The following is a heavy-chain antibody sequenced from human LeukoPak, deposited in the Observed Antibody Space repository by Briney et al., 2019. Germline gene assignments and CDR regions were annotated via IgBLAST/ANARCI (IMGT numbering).Heavy chain of an antibody. V-gene: IGHV3-48*01. Sequence: GGSLRLSCAASGFTFSSYTMNWVRQTPGKGLEWVSHIGSSFSTTYYADSVKGRFTISRDNAKNSLFLQMNSLRAEDTAVYYCARDSGFWSGYYPSLFDYWGQGTLVTVSS. D-gene: IGHD3-3*01. CDR1: GFTFSSYT. CDR2: IGSSFSTT. J-gene: IGHJ4*02. CDR3: ARDSGFWSGYYPSLFDY.